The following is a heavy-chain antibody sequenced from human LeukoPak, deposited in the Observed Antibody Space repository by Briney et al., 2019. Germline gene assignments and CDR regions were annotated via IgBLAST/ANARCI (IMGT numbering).Heavy chain of an antibody. CDR2: IRSKAYRGTT. CDR1: GFTFGDHA. Sequence: HPGRSLRPSCAASGFTFGDHAMSWVRQAPGRGLEWVGFIRSKAYRGTTEYAASVRGRFTISRDDSESVAYLQMNSLKIEDTALYYCTRGPIQLWLHSGMDVWGQGTTVTVSS. D-gene: IGHD5-18*01. V-gene: IGHV3-49*04. CDR3: TRGPIQLWLHSGMDV. J-gene: IGHJ6*01.